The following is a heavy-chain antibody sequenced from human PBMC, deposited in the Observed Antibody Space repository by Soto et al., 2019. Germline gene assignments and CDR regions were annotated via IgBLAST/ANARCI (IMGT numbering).Heavy chain of an antibody. CDR2: IYYSGST. CDR3: ARMVYYDSSGYYGRRYDY. J-gene: IGHJ4*02. Sequence: SETLSLTCTVSGGSVSSGSYYWSWIRQPPGKGLEWIGYIYYSGSTNYNPSLKSRVTISVDTSKNQFSLKLSSVTAADTAVYYCARMVYYDSSGYYGRRYDYWGQGTLVTVSS. CDR1: GGSVSSGSYY. V-gene: IGHV4-61*01. D-gene: IGHD3-22*01.